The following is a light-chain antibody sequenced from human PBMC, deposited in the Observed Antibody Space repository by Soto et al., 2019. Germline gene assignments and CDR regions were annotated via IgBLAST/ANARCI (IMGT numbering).Light chain of an antibody. Sequence: VLTQSPGPLSFSPGESATLSCRARQSVSSSYLAWYQQRPCQAPRLLIYGASIRATGIPDRFSGSGSGTDFPLTISRLEPEDFAVYFCQQHGSSPWTFGQGTKVDI. V-gene: IGKV3-20*01. CDR1: QSVSSSY. CDR2: GAS. CDR3: QQHGSSPWT. J-gene: IGKJ1*01.